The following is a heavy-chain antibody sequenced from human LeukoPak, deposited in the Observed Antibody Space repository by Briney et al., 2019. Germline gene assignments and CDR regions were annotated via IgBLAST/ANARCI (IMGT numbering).Heavy chain of an antibody. CDR3: ARNGRVVAATRAGRDWFDP. V-gene: IGHV4-4*07. CDR2: IYTSGST. Sequence: SETLSLTCTVSGGSIGSYYWSWIRQPAGKGLEWIGRIYTSGSTNYNPSLKSRVTMSVDTSKNQFSLKLSSVTAADTAVYYCARNGRVVAATRAGRDWFDPWGQGTLVTVSS. J-gene: IGHJ5*02. CDR1: GGSIGSYY. D-gene: IGHD2-15*01.